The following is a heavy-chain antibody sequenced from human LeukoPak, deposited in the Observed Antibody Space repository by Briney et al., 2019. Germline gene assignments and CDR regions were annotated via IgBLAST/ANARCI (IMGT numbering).Heavy chain of an antibody. D-gene: IGHD4-17*01. J-gene: IGHJ4*02. CDR1: GFTFSSSW. CDR3: AKGNYGDYSPWDS. Sequence: PGGSLRLSCLASGFTFSSSWMSWVRQAPGRGLEWVANMDQDGSRIVYVDSVKGRFTISRDNSKNTLYLQMNSLRAEDTAVYYCAKGNYGDYSPWDSWGQGTLVTVSS. CDR2: MDQDGSRI. V-gene: IGHV3-7*03.